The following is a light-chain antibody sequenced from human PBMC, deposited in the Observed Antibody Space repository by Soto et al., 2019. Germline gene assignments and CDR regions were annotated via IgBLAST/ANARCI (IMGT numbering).Light chain of an antibody. CDR3: QQYNHYSGLT. Sequence: AIQMTQSPSSLSASVGDRVTISCRASQGIGNALGWYQQKPGTAPKVLIYHASNLQSGVPSRFSGSGSGTEFTLTISSLQPDDFATYYCQQYNHYSGLTFGGGTKVDIK. CDR1: QGIGNA. V-gene: IGKV1D-13*01. J-gene: IGKJ4*01. CDR2: HAS.